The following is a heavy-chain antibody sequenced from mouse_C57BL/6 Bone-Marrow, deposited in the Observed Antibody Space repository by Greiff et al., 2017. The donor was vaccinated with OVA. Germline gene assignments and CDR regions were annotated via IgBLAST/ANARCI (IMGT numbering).Heavy chain of an antibody. V-gene: IGHV1-82*01. Sequence: QVQLKQSGAELARPGASVKLSCKASGYAFSSSWMNWVKQRPGKGLEWIGRIYPGDGDTNYNGKFKGKATLTADKSSSTAYMQLSSLTSEDSAVYFCANYDGFAYWGQGTLVTVSA. CDR2: IYPGDGDT. CDR3: ANYDGFAY. J-gene: IGHJ3*01. CDR1: GYAFSSSW. D-gene: IGHD2-4*01.